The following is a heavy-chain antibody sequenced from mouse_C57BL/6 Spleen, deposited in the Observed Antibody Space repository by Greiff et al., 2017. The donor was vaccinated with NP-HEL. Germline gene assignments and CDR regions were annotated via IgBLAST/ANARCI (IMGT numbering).Heavy chain of an antibody. Sequence: QVQLQQPGAELVKPGASVKLSCKASGYTFTSYWMQWVKQRPGQGLEWIGEIDPSDSYTNYNQKFKGKATLTVDTSSSTAYMQLSSLTSEDSAVYYCATYGNHFDYWGQGTTLTVSS. CDR3: ATYGNHFDY. CDR2: IDPSDSYT. D-gene: IGHD1-1*01. V-gene: IGHV1-50*01. J-gene: IGHJ2*01. CDR1: GYTFTSYW.